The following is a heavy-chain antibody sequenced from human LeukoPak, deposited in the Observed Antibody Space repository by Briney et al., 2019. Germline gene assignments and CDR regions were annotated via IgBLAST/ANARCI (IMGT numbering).Heavy chain of an antibody. Sequence: GWSLIISCTASACTLSSYNMNWVRRAPRRGREGVASIRCSSSYKYYADSVKGGFTISRDNAKNSLYLQMNSLRADDPAVYYCARGPVTIGYAVSYFEYWGQGALVTVSS. CDR1: ACTLSSYN. J-gene: IGHJ4*02. CDR3: ARGPVTIGYAVSYFEY. V-gene: IGHV3-21*01. D-gene: IGHD2-8*01. CDR2: IRCSSSYK.